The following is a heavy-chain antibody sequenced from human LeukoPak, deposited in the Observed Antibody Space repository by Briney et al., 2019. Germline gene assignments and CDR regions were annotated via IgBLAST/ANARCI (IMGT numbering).Heavy chain of an antibody. Sequence: GESLKISCKGSGYSFTSYWIGWVRQMPGKGLGWMGIIYPGDSDTRYSPSFQGQVTISADKSISTAYLQWSSLKASDTAMYYCARHPHGGWDLLGSVDYWGQGTLVTVSS. J-gene: IGHJ4*02. V-gene: IGHV5-51*01. CDR1: GYSFTSYW. D-gene: IGHD1-26*01. CDR3: ARHPHGGWDLLGSVDY. CDR2: IYPGDSDT.